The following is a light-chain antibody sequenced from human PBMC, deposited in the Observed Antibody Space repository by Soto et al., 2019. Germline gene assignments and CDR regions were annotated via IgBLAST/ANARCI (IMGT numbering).Light chain of an antibody. CDR3: AAWDDRLKTYV. J-gene: IGLJ1*01. V-gene: IGLV1-44*01. CDR1: SSNIGSNP. CDR2: NND. Sequence: QPVLSQPPSTSGTPGQSVTISCSGSSSNIGSNPVNWYQQVPGAAPKLLIYNNDKRPSGVPDRFSGSKSGTSASLTSRGLQSEDEADYYCAAWDDRLKTYVFGTGTKVTVL.